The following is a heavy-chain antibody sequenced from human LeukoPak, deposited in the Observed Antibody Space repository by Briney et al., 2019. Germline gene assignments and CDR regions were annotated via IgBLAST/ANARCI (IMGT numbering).Heavy chain of an antibody. D-gene: IGHD5-12*01. CDR2: IIPIFGTA. Sequence: SVKVSCKASGGTFSSYAISWMRQAPGQGLEWMGGIIPIFGTANYAQKFQGRVTITTDESTSTAYMELSSLRSEDTAVYYCAGLVATIDHNWFDPWGQGTLVTVSS. V-gene: IGHV1-69*05. CDR3: AGLVATIDHNWFDP. J-gene: IGHJ5*02. CDR1: GGTFSSYA.